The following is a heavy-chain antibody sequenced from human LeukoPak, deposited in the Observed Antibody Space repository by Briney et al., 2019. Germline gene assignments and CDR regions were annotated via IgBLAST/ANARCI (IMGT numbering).Heavy chain of an antibody. CDR1: GFTFDDYA. V-gene: IGHV3-9*01. Sequence: PGGSLRLSCAASGFTFDDYAMHWVRQAPGKGLEWVSGISWNSGSIGYADSVKGRFTISRDNSKNTLYLQMNSLRAEDTAVYYCAKSRTIVVHYFDYWGQGTLVTVSS. CDR3: AKSRTIVVHYFDY. J-gene: IGHJ4*02. D-gene: IGHD6-6*01. CDR2: ISWNSGSI.